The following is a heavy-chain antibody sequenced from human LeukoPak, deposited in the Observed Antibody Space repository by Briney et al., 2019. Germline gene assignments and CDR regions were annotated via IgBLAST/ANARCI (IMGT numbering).Heavy chain of an antibody. Sequence: ASVKVSCKASGYTFTSYGISWVRQAPGQGLEWMGWISAYNGNTNYAQKLQGRVTMTTDTSTSTAYMELRSLRSDDTAVYYCAKDEARNYYDSSGYPTPWGQGTLVTVSS. J-gene: IGHJ5*02. CDR1: GYTFTSYG. D-gene: IGHD3-22*01. CDR3: AKDEARNYYDSSGYPTP. CDR2: ISAYNGNT. V-gene: IGHV1-18*01.